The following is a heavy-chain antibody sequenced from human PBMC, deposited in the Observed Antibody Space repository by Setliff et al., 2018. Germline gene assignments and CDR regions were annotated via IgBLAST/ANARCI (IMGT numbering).Heavy chain of an antibody. CDR2: IIPILNKP. D-gene: IGHD2-21*02. Sequence: SVKVSCKASGGSFRTSSISWVRQAPGQGLEWMGGIIPILNKPNYAQSFQGRVAITADESTTTSYMELSGLRSEDTALYFCATDLKFTRFCFGSNCYSGAFEMWGQGTMVTVSS. V-gene: IGHV1-69*10. CDR1: GGSFRTSS. J-gene: IGHJ3*02. CDR3: ATDLKFTRFCFGSNCYSGAFEM.